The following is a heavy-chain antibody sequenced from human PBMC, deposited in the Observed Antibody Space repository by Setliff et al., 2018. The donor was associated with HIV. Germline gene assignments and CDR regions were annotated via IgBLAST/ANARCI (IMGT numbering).Heavy chain of an antibody. CDR1: GFTFSSYA. V-gene: IGHV3-23*01. CDR2: ISGSGGST. D-gene: IGHD3-3*01. CDR3: AKAVLPGVVIGFDY. Sequence: RLSCAASGFTFSSYAMSWVRQAPGKGLEWVSAISGSGGSTYYADSVKGRFTISRDNSKNTLYLQMNSLRAEDTAVYYCAKAVLPGVVIGFDYWGQGTLVTVSS. J-gene: IGHJ4*02.